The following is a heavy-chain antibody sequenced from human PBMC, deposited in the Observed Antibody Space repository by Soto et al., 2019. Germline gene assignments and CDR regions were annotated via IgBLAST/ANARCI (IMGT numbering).Heavy chain of an antibody. CDR2: ISGSGGST. CDR1: GFTFSSYA. J-gene: IGHJ4*02. CDR3: AAQREYITMIVVVTDY. Sequence: PGGSLRLSCAASGFTFSSYAMSWVRQAPGKGLEWVSAISGSGGSTYSADSVKGRFTISRDNSKNTLYLQMNSLRAEDTAVYYCAAQREYITMIVVVTDYWGQGTLVTVSS. D-gene: IGHD3-22*01. V-gene: IGHV3-23*01.